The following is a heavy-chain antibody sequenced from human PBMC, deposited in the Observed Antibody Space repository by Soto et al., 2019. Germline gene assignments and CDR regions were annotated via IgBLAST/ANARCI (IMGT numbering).Heavy chain of an antibody. CDR1: EYSFTSYW. V-gene: IGHV5-51*01. D-gene: IGHD6-13*01. Sequence: PGESLKISCKGSEYSFTSYWIGWVRQMPGKGLEWMGIIYPGDSDTRYSPSFQGQVTISADKSINTAYLQWSSLKASDTAMYYCARLRTAEAGRPYYNYGMDVWGQGTTVTVSS. CDR2: IYPGDSDT. J-gene: IGHJ6*02. CDR3: ARLRTAEAGRPYYNYGMDV.